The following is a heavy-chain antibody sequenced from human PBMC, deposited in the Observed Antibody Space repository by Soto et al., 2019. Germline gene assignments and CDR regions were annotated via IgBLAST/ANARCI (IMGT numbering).Heavy chain of an antibody. D-gene: IGHD3-10*01. CDR1: GFTFSSYA. Sequence: TGGSLILSCAASGFTFSSYAMSWVRQATGKGMEWVSAISGSGGSTYYADSEKGRFTISRDNSKNTLYRQMNSLRAEDTAVYDCAKDRQYYGSGSYCHYWGQGTLVTVS. J-gene: IGHJ4*02. V-gene: IGHV3-23*01. CDR3: AKDRQYYGSGSYCHY. CDR2: ISGSGGST.